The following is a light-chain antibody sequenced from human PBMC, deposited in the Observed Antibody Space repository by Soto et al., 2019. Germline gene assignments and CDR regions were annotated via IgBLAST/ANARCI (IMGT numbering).Light chain of an antibody. Sequence: QSVLTQPPSVSEAPRQRVTISCSGSSTNIGKNAVNWYQQHPGETPSLLIYSNDLRPSRVSDRFSGSKSGTSASLAISGLQSEEEADYYCSTWDDNLRVVFGGGTKLTVL. V-gene: IGLV1-36*01. J-gene: IGLJ2*01. CDR2: SND. CDR3: STWDDNLRVV. CDR1: STNIGKNA.